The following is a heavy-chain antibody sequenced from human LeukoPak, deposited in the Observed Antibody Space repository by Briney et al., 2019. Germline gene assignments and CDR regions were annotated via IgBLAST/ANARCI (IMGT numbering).Heavy chain of an antibody. Sequence: GESLKISCKTYGYYFSFYWIGWVRHMPGKGLEWMGIIYPGDSDTRYSPSFQGQVTISADKSISTAYLQWSSLKASDTAMYYCARPRESYYDSSAFFFDYWGQGTLVTVSS. CDR1: GYYFSFYW. J-gene: IGHJ4*02. CDR2: IYPGDSDT. CDR3: ARPRESYYDSSAFFFDY. V-gene: IGHV5-51*01. D-gene: IGHD3-22*01.